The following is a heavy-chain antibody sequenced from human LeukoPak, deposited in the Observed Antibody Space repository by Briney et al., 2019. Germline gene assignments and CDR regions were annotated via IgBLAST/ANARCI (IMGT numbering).Heavy chain of an antibody. V-gene: IGHV3-15*01. CDR1: GFTFSNAW. J-gene: IGHJ5*02. D-gene: IGHD3-9*01. CDR3: TTVIPYDILTGLNWFDP. CDR2: IKSKTDGGTT. Sequence: PGGSLRLSCAASGFTFSNAWMSWVRQAPGKGLEWVGRIKSKTDGGTTDYAAPVKGRFTISRDDSKNTLYLQMNSLKTEDTAVYYCTTVIPYDILTGLNWFDPWGQGTLVTVSS.